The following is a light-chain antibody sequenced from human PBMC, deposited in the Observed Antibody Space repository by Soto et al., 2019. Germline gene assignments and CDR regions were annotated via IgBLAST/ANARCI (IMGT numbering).Light chain of an antibody. J-gene: IGLJ3*02. CDR1: SSNIGGYNI. V-gene: IGLV2-14*02. CDR2: EGV. CDR3: SSYTSSSTL. Sequence: QSVLTQPASVSGSPGQSITISCSGTSSNIGGYNIVSWYQQHPGKAPKVIIYEGVKRPSGVSDRFSGSTSGNTASLTISGLQAEDEADYYCSSYTSSSTLFGGGT.